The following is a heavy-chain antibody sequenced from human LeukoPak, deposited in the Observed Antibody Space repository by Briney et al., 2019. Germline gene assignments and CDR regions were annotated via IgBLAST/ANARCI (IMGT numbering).Heavy chain of an antibody. CDR2: IYHTGSV. D-gene: IGHD3-10*01. V-gene: IGHV4-4*02. Sequence: SGTLSLTCAVSGGSINSNYWWTWVRQSPGKGLEWIGEIYHTGSVNYNLSLESRVTISRDRSKNQFSLMLRSVTAADTAVYYCAKDFFLLGELSEYNWFDPWGQGTLVTVSS. CDR1: GGSINSNYW. J-gene: IGHJ5*02. CDR3: AKDFFLLGELSEYNWFDP.